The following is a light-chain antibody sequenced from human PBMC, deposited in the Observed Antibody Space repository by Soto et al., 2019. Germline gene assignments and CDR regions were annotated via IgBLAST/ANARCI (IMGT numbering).Light chain of an antibody. CDR2: DAS. J-gene: IGKJ4*01. Sequence: EIVLTQSPATLSLSPGERATLSCRASQSVSSYLAWYQQKPGQAPRLLIYDASNRATGIPARFSGSGSGTDFTLTISCLEPEDFAVYYCQRRSNWPPTFGGGTKVEIK. CDR3: QRRSNWPPT. V-gene: IGKV3-11*01. CDR1: QSVSSY.